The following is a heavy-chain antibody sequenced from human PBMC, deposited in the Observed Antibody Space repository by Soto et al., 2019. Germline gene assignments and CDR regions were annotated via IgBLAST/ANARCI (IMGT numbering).Heavy chain of an antibody. V-gene: IGHV4-4*07. D-gene: IGHD3-10*01. J-gene: IGHJ6*02. Sequence: SETLSLTCAVSGGSISSYYVSWIRQSAGKGLEWIGRIDTSGTTNYNPSLKSRVTMSVDASKNHFSLNLSSVTAADTAVYYCARGPRGYVYYHGMDVWGQGTTVTVSS. CDR1: GGSISSYY. CDR3: ARGPRGYVYYHGMDV. CDR2: IDTSGTT.